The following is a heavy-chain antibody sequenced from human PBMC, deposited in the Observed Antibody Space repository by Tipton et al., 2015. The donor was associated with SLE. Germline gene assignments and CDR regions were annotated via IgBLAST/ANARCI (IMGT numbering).Heavy chain of an antibody. CDR1: GFTFSSYG. Sequence: SLRLSCAASGFTFSSYGMHWVRQAPGKGLEWVAVIWYDGSNKYYADSVKGRFTISRDNSKNTLYLQMNSLRAEDTAVYYCARVYDGSGYYFDYWGQGTLVTVSS. CDR2: IWYDGSNK. D-gene: IGHD3-22*01. CDR3: ARVYDGSGYYFDY. J-gene: IGHJ4*02. V-gene: IGHV3-33*01.